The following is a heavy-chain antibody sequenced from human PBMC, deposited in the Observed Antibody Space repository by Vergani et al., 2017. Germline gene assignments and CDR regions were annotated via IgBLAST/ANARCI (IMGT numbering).Heavy chain of an antibody. J-gene: IGHJ6*03. V-gene: IGHV3-30-3*01. D-gene: IGHD6-13*01. Sequence: QVQLVESGGGVVQPGRSLRLSCAASGFTFSSSAMHWVRQAPGKGLEWVAVISYDGRNKYYADSVKGRFTIARDNSKNTRYLQMNSLRAEDTAVYYCARKGLSSSWSYYYYYYMDVWGEGSTVTVSS. CDR2: ISYDGRNK. CDR1: GFTFSSSA. CDR3: ARKGLSSSWSYYYYYYMDV.